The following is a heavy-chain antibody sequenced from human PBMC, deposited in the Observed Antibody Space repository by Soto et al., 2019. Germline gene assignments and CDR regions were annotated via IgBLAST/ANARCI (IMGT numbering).Heavy chain of an antibody. CDR2: INPSGGST. V-gene: IGHV1-46*01. D-gene: IGHD3-3*01. Sequence: ASVKVSCKASGYTFTSYYMHWVRQAPGQGLEWMGIINPSGGSTSYAQKFQGRVTMTRDTSTSTVYMELSSLRSEDTAVYYCASYSITIFGRDYYCGMDVWGQGTTVTVSS. J-gene: IGHJ6*02. CDR1: GYTFTSYY. CDR3: ASYSITIFGRDYYCGMDV.